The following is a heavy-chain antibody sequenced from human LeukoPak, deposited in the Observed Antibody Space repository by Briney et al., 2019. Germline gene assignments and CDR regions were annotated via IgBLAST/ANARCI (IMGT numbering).Heavy chain of an antibody. CDR2: IYPGDSDT. CDR1: GYSFTSYW. Sequence: GESQKISCKGSGYSFTSYWIGWVRQMPGKGLEWMGIIYPGDSDTRYSPSFQGQVTISADNSITTAYLQWSSLKASDTAIYYCASLGLDTSDHDYWGQGTLVTVSS. D-gene: IGHD3-22*01. CDR3: ASLGLDTSDHDY. J-gene: IGHJ4*02. V-gene: IGHV5-51*01.